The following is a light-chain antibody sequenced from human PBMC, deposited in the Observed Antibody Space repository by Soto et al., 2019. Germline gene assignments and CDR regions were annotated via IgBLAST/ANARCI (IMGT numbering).Light chain of an antibody. CDR1: PTVSSSH. CDR2: GAS. J-gene: IGKJ4*01. Sequence: GLKQCADTLSLSPMERATLSCRASPTVSSSHLAWYQQKPGRAPRLLIYGASIRATGIPDRFSCSGSGTDFTLTISRLEPEDFAMYYCQQYGSSRLPFGGCTKV. CDR3: QQYGSSRLP. V-gene: IGKV3-20*01.